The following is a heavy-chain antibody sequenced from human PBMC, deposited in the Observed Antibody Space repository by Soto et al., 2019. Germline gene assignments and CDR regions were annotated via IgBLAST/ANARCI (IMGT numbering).Heavy chain of an antibody. CDR3: AKAPGDCDFWSGYDYGMDV. Sequence: GGSLRLSCAASGSTFSSYAMSWVRQAPGKGLEWVSAISGSGGSTYYADSVKGRFTISRDNSKNTLDLRMNSLRAEDTGVYYCAKAPGDCDFWSGYDYGMDVWGQGTTVTVSS. CDR2: ISGSGGST. V-gene: IGHV3-23*01. CDR1: GSTFSSYA. D-gene: IGHD3-3*01. J-gene: IGHJ6*02.